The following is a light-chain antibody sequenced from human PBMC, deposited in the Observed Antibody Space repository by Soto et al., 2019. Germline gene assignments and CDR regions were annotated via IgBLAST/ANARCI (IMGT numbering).Light chain of an antibody. CDR3: QQFGHSPWT. CDR1: QSVVSSY. CDR2: GSS. V-gene: IGKV3-20*01. Sequence: EILLTQSPDTLSLSPGERATLSCRASQSVVSSYVAWYQQIPGQAPRLLIYGSSNRVTGIPERFSVSGSGTDFTLTISRLEPEDFAVYYCQQFGHSPWTFGQGTKVEIK. J-gene: IGKJ1*01.